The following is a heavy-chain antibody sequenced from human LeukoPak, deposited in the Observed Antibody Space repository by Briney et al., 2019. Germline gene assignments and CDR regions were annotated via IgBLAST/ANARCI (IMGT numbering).Heavy chain of an antibody. CDR2: ISAYNGNT. V-gene: IGHV1-18*01. J-gene: IGHJ3*02. Sequence: WASVKVSCKASGYTFTSYGISWVRQAPGQGLEWMGWISAYNGNTNYAQKLQGRVTMTTDTSTSTAYMELRSLRSDDTAVYYCARRPYYYDSGGYLIENAFDIWGQGTMVTVSS. CDR3: ARRPYYYDSGGYLIENAFDI. D-gene: IGHD3-22*01. CDR1: GYTFTSYG.